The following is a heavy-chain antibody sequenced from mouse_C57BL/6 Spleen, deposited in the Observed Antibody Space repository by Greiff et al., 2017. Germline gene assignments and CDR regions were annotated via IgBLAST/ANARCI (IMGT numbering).Heavy chain of an antibody. CDR3: ARAFYYDYDEEGYYAMDY. V-gene: IGHV1-7*01. Sequence: QVQLQQSGAELAKPGASVKLSCQASGYTFTSYWMHWVKQRPGQGLEWIGYINPSSGYTKYNQKFKDKATLTADKSSSTAYMQLSSLTYEDSAVYYCARAFYYDYDEEGYYAMDYGGQGTSVTVSS. J-gene: IGHJ4*01. CDR2: INPSSGYT. CDR1: GYTFTSYW. D-gene: IGHD2-4*01.